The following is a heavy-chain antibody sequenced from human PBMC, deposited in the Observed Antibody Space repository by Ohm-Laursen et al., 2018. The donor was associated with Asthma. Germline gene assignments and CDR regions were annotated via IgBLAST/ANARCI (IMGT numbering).Heavy chain of an antibody. CDR3: AKWSGAYPNYFLDY. CDR1: GFTFSSYA. J-gene: IGHJ4*02. CDR2: VSSGDGTRK. Sequence: SLRLSCTASGFTFSSYAMSWVRQAPGKGLEWVAAVSSGDGTRKYYADSVKGRFTISRDNSKNMLYLQMSSLRAEDTALYYCAKWSGAYPNYFLDYWGQGTLVTVAS. D-gene: IGHD3-3*01. V-gene: IGHV3-30*18.